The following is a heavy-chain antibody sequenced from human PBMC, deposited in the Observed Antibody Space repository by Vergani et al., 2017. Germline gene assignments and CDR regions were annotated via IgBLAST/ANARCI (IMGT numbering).Heavy chain of an antibody. J-gene: IGHJ3*01. Sequence: QVQLQESGPGLVKPSQTLSLTCTVSGDSISSGSPFWIWIRQPAGKELEWIGSVYTSGTTHYNPSLKSRVTISLATSKNPFSLKLTSVTAADTAVYYCARSRAEPGMRHGASDLWGQGTMVTVSS. D-gene: IGHD4/OR15-4a*01. V-gene: IGHV4-61*02. CDR1: GDSISSGSPF. CDR3: ARSRAEPGMRHGASDL. CDR2: VYTSGTT.